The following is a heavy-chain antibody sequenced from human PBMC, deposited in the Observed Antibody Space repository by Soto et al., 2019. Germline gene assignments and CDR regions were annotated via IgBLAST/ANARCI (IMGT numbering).Heavy chain of an antibody. Sequence: RGESLKISCKGSGYSFTSYWIGWVRQMPGKGLEWMGIIYPGDSDTRYSPSFQGQVTISADKSISTAYLQWSSLKASDTAMYYCARRQYCSGGSCYSEVSSYGMDVWGQGTTVTVSS. CDR1: GYSFTSYW. V-gene: IGHV5-51*01. CDR3: ARRQYCSGGSCYSEVSSYGMDV. J-gene: IGHJ6*02. D-gene: IGHD2-15*01. CDR2: IYPGDSDT.